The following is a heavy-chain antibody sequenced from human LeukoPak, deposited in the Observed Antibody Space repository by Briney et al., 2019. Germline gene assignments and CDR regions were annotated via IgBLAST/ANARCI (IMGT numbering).Heavy chain of an antibody. CDR3: ATNKTMVTTAGLFDP. V-gene: IGHV4-39*01. CDR1: GGSISSGTYY. D-gene: IGHD4-17*01. CDR2: IYNSAST. Sequence: PSETLSLTCTVSGGSISSGTYYWAWIRQSPGRGLEGFGGIYNSASTYYNPSFKSRVTLSVDTSRNQFSLNLRSVTATDTGMYYCATNKTMVTTAGLFDPWGQGTLVIVSS. J-gene: IGHJ5*02.